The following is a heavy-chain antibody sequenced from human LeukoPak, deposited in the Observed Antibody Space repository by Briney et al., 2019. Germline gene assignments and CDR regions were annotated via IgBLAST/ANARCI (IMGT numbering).Heavy chain of an antibody. CDR2: IYYSGST. D-gene: IGHD3-10*01. Sequence: SETLSLTCTVSGGSISSSSYYWGWIRQPPGKGLEWIGSIYYSGSTYYNPSLKSRVTISVDTSKNQFSLKLSSVTAADTAVYYCARDRLRYGSGRPHYYMDVWGKGTTVTISS. V-gene: IGHV4-39*07. J-gene: IGHJ6*03. CDR1: GGSISSSSYY. CDR3: ARDRLRYGSGRPHYYMDV.